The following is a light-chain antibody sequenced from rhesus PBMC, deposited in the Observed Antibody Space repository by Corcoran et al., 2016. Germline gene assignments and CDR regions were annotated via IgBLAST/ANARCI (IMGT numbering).Light chain of an antibody. CDR1: QGNRSY. V-gene: IGKV1-37*01. J-gene: IGKJ4*01. Sequence: DIQMTQSPSSLSASVGDRVTITCRASQGNRSYLAWYQQKPGKAPKPLIYYASNLESGVPSRFSGSGSGTEFTLTISSLQPEDFATYYCPQYNSLPLTFGGGTKVEIK. CDR2: YAS. CDR3: PQYNSLPLT.